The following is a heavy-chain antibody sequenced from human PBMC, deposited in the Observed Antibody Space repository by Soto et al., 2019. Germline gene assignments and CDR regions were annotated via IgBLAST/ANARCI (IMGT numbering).Heavy chain of an antibody. CDR3: AREPVGPDYAMDV. CDR1: GYDVMSSG. J-gene: IGHJ6*02. D-gene: IGHD1-26*01. Sequence: WCSLELSCAACGYDVMSSGMHWVRQTPGKGLEWVAVLGFDGGGRYYADSVKGRFTISRDNSKKMLYLQMDSLRAEDTALYYCAREPVGPDYAMDVWGQGTTVTVSS. CDR2: LGFDGGGR. V-gene: IGHV3-33*01.